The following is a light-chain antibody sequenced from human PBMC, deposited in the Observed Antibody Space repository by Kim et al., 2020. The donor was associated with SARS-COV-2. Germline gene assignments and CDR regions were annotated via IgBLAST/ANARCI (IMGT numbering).Light chain of an antibody. J-gene: IGKJ5*01. CDR3: HPYQQYPIT. CDR2: LTS. V-gene: IGKV1-5*03. Sequence: DVQMTQSPLTLSASVGGRVTITCRDRQSVDSWLGWYQQKPGKAPNPLIYLTSHLESGDPSRCIGGGSGTEFTLTISSLQPEDFPTYKCHPYQQYPITFGPGTRLEI. CDR1: QSVDSW.